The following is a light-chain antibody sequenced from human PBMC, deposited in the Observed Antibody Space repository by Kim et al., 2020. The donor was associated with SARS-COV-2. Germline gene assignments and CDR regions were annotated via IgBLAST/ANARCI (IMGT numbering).Light chain of an antibody. J-gene: IGKJ4*01. CDR3: QQYGISPLT. CDR2: GAS. Sequence: PGARATLSCRASQSVSSSYLACYQQKSGQAPRLLNYGASSRATGIPDGFGSSGSGTDFTLTSSRLEPEDFAVYYCQQYGISPLTFGGGTKVDIK. V-gene: IGKV3-20*01. CDR1: QSVSSSY.